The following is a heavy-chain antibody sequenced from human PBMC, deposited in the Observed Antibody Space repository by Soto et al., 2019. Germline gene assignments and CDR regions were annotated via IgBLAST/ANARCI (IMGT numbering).Heavy chain of an antibody. CDR1: GYTFTSYD. D-gene: IGHD3-3*01. J-gene: IGHJ6*02. CDR2: MNPNSGNT. Sequence: GASVKVSCKASGYTFTSYDIKWVRQATGQGLEWMGWMNPNSGNTGYAEKFQGRVTMTRNTSISTAYMELSSLRSEDTAVYYCARVLSGGGITIFGVVPRYYGMDVWG. CDR3: ARVLSGGGITIFGVVPRYYGMDV. V-gene: IGHV1-8*01.